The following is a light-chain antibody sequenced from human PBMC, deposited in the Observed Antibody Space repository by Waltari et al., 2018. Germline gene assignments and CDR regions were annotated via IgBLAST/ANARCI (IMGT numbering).Light chain of an antibody. CDR2: KDS. CDR1: VFPKQF. J-gene: IGLJ2*01. Sequence: YELTQAPSLSVSPGQAARIPCSGDVFPKQFAHWYQQTPGQAPLLVIYKDSERPLGVPERFSGSSSGTTVTLTINGARPEDEADYFCQSTDFSGTQLVFGGGTKLTVL. V-gene: IGLV3-25*03. CDR3: QSTDFSGTQLV.